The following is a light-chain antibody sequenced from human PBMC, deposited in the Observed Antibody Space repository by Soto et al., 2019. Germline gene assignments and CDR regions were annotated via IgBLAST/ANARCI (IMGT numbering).Light chain of an antibody. CDR3: QQYNNWPPYT. CDR1: QSVSSN. J-gene: IGKJ2*01. Sequence: EIVMTQSPATLSVSPGERATLSCRASQSVSSNLAWYQQKPGQAPRLLIYGASTRATGIPARFSGSGSGTEFTLTISSLQSADFAVYYYQQYNNWPPYTFGQGTKLEIK. V-gene: IGKV3-15*01. CDR2: GAS.